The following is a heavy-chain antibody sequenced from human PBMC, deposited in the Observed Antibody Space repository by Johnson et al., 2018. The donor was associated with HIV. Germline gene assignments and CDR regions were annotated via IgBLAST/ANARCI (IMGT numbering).Heavy chain of an antibody. J-gene: IGHJ3*02. Sequence: VQSVESGGGLVQPGGSLRLSCAASGFTVSSNYMSWVRQAPGKGLEWVSVIYSGGSTYYADSVKGRLTIPRANSKNTLYLQMNSLRAEDTAVYYCARGTPGDYDSSGYYRGSEAFDIWGQGTMVTVSS. CDR2: IYSGGST. CDR1: GFTVSSNY. D-gene: IGHD3-22*01. CDR3: ARGTPGDYDSSGYYRGSEAFDI. V-gene: IGHV3-66*01.